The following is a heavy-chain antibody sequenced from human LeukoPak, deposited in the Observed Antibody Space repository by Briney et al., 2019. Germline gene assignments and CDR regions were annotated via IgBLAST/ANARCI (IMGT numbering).Heavy chain of an antibody. CDR1: GFTFSSYS. D-gene: IGHD3-10*01. Sequence: GGSLRLSCAASGFTFSSYSMNWVRQAPGKGLELVSSISSSSSYIYYADSVKGRFTISRDNAKNSLYLQMNSLRAEDTAVYYCARNYYYGSGSYYQDDAFDIWGQGTMVTVSS. J-gene: IGHJ3*02. CDR3: ARNYYYGSGSYYQDDAFDI. V-gene: IGHV3-21*01. CDR2: ISSSSSYI.